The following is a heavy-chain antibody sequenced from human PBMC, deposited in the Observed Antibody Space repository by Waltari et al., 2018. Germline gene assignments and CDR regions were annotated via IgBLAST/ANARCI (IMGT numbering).Heavy chain of an antibody. V-gene: IGHV3-7*03. D-gene: IGHD2-2*01. CDR1: GFIFTEYW. CDR3: GRNREYEVLDF. J-gene: IGHJ4*02. CDR2: INLDARET. Sequence: EVQLVQSGGGLAQPGGSLRLSCTASGFIFTEYWMDWVRQAPGKRQEWVANINLDARETYYVDSVRGRFTISRDNAKKSVHLQMNSLRAEDTAVYYCGRNREYEVLDFWGQGALVTVSS.